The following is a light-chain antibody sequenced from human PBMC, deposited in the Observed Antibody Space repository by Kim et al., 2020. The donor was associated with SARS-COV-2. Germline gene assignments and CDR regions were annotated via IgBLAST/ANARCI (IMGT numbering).Light chain of an antibody. CDR1: NSDVGGYDY. CDR3: CSYTRGSTYV. Sequence: QSALTQPAAVSGSPGQTITISCTGTNSDVGGYDYVFWYQQQPGKAPRLMISDVIQRPPGASHRFSGSKSGNTASLTIAGHQAEDEADYYCCSYTRGSTYVFGSGTKVTVL. J-gene: IGLJ1*01. CDR2: DVI. V-gene: IGLV2-14*03.